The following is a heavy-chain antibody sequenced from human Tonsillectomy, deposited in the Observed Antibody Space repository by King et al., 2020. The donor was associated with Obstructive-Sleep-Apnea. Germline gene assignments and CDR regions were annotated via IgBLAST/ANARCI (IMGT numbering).Heavy chain of an antibody. J-gene: IGHJ4*02. CDR2: ISGGRSST. V-gene: IGHV3-23*04. Sequence: VQLVESGGDLVQPGGSLRLSCAASGFFFSSSAMTLVRQAPGKGLEWVSGISGGRSSTYYADSVKGRFTISRDNSKNTLYLQMNSLRDEDTAVYYCAKGYSSIWYDYFDYWGQGTLVTVSS. CDR1: GFFFSSSA. CDR3: AKGYSSIWYDYFDY. D-gene: IGHD6-13*01.